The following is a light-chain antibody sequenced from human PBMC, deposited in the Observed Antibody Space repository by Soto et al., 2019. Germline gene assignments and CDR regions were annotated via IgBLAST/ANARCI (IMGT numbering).Light chain of an antibody. CDR2: AAS. V-gene: IGKV1-27*01. Sequence: DIQMTQSPSSLSASAGDRVTITCRATQGISNYLAWYQQKPGKVPKLLIYAASTLQSGVPSRFSGSGSGTDFTLTISSLQPEDVATYYCQRYISAPFTFGPGTNVHIK. CDR1: QGISNY. CDR3: QRYISAPFT. J-gene: IGKJ3*01.